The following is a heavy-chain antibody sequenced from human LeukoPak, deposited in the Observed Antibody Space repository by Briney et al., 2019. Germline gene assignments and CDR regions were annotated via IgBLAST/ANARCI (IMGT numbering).Heavy chain of an antibody. D-gene: IGHD5-18*01. CDR3: ARFRYSYDFDY. Sequence: GGSLRLSCAASGFTFISYSMNWVRQAPGKGLEWISYISSSSSTIYYADSVKGRFTISRDNAKNSLYLQMNSLRVEDTAVYYCARFRYSYDFDYWGQGTLVTVSS. CDR1: GFTFISYS. CDR2: ISSSSSTI. J-gene: IGHJ4*02. V-gene: IGHV3-48*01.